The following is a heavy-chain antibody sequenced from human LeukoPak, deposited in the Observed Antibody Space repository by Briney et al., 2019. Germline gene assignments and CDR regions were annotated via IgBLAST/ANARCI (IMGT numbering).Heavy chain of an antibody. CDR3: ARDENGYGDY. J-gene: IGHJ4*02. Sequence: ASVKVSCKASGYTFTGFYMHWVRQAPGQGLEWMGWINPNSGDTNYAQKFQGRVTMTRDTSISTAYMELRSLRSDDTAVYYCARDENGYGDYWGQGTLVTVSS. V-gene: IGHV1-2*02. D-gene: IGHD5-12*01. CDR2: INPNSGDT. CDR1: GYTFTGFY.